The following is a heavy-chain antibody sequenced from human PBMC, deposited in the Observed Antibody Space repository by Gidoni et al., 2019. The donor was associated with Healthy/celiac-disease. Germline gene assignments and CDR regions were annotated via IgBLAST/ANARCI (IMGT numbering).Heavy chain of an antibody. Sequence: EVQLVESGGGLVQPGGSLRLSCAASGFTFSSYELNWVRQTPGKGLEWVSYISSSGRTIYYADSVKGRFTISRDNAKNSLYLQMNSLRAEDTAVYYCASHPGDYGDYAPYFSAIWGQGTLVTVSS. D-gene: IGHD4-17*01. J-gene: IGHJ4*02. CDR3: ASHPGDYGDYAPYFSAI. V-gene: IGHV3-48*03. CDR2: ISSSGRTI. CDR1: GFTFSSYE.